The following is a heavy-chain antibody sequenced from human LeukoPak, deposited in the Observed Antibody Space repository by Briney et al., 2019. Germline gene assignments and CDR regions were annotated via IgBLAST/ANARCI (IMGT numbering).Heavy chain of an antibody. D-gene: IGHD6-19*01. V-gene: IGHV3-21*01. CDR1: GFTFSSYN. J-gene: IGHJ6*03. CDR3: ARGVRIVAGKFRRDYYMDV. CDR2: ISSSSTYI. Sequence: GGSLRLSCAASGFTFSSYNMNWVRQTPGKGLEWVSSISSSSTYIYYADSLKGRFTISRDNAKNSLYLQMNSLRAEDTAVYYCARGVRIVAGKFRRDYYMDVWGKGTTVTVSS.